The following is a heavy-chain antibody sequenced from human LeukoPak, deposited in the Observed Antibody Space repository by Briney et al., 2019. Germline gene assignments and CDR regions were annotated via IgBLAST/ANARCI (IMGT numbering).Heavy chain of an antibody. J-gene: IGHJ4*02. Sequence: QTGGSLRLSCLTPGFTFSTNAMSWVRQAPGKGLEWISGISGSGASTYYADSVTGRFTISRDNSRNTLYLQMNSLRGDDTAVYYCAKDVGKWESLHFFDYWGQGTLVTVSS. V-gene: IGHV3-23*01. CDR2: ISGSGAST. CDR3: AKDVGKWESLHFFDY. D-gene: IGHD1-26*01. CDR1: GFTFSTNA.